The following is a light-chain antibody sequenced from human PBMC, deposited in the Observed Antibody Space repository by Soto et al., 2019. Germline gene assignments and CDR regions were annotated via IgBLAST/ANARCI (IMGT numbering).Light chain of an antibody. V-gene: IGKV1-9*01. CDR2: TAS. J-gene: IGKJ4*01. Sequence: DIQLTQSPSFLSASVGDRVTITCRASQDISDYLAWYQQKPGKAPQLLIYTASTLQSGVPSRFSGSGSGTEFTLTITSLQPEDFAAYYCQQLYTYPLTFGGGTKVDIK. CDR1: QDISDY. CDR3: QQLYTYPLT.